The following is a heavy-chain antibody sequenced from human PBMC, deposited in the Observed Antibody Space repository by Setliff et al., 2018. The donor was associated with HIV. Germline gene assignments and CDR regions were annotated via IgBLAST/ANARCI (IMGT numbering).Heavy chain of an antibody. J-gene: IGHJ4*02. V-gene: IGHV1-69*05. Sequence: SVKVSCKASGGTFSSYAISWVRQAPGQGLEWMGGIIPMFGAANYAQKFQGRVTITTDASTSAAYMELSSLRSEDTAIYYCLRRATAAEVFDYWGQGTLVTVSS. D-gene: IGHD6-13*01. CDR2: IIPMFGAA. CDR3: LRRATAAEVFDY. CDR1: GGTFSSYA.